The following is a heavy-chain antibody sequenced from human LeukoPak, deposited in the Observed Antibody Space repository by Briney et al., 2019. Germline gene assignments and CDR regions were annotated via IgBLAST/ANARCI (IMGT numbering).Heavy chain of an antibody. CDR2: ITGSGTIT. V-gene: IGHV3-23*01. D-gene: IGHD7-27*01. J-gene: IGHJ4*02. Sequence: GGSLRLSCAGSGFTFSNSAMSWVRQAPGKGLEWVSAITGSGTITYHTDSVKGRFTISRDNSKNTLYLQMNTLTAEDTAVYYCAKERSQLWTNFDYWGQGTLVTVSS. CDR1: GFTFSNSA. CDR3: AKERSQLWTNFDY.